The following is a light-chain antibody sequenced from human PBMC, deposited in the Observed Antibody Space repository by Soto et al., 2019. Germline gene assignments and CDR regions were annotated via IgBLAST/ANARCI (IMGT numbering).Light chain of an antibody. CDR1: QDISNY. V-gene: IGKV1-27*01. Sequence: DVQMTQSPSSLSASVGDRVIITCRASQDISNYLAWYQQKPGKVPKVLIYAASTLQSGVPSRCSGSGSGTDFTLTSSSLQPDDVATYYCQNYHSAPKTFGQGTKVDIK. CDR3: QNYHSAPKT. J-gene: IGKJ1*01. CDR2: AAS.